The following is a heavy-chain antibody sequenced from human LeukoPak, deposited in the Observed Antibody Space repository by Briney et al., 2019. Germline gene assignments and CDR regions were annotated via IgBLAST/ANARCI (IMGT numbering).Heavy chain of an antibody. V-gene: IGHV4-59*01. D-gene: IGHD3-22*01. CDR2: IYYSGST. Sequence: SETLSLTCTVSGGSISSYYWSWIRQPPGKGLEWIGNIYYSGSTNYNPSLKSRVTISVDTSKNQFALKLSSVTAADTAVYYCTRGSIAYYYMDVWGKGTTVTISS. CDR1: GGSISSYY. CDR3: TRGSIAYYYMDV. J-gene: IGHJ6*03.